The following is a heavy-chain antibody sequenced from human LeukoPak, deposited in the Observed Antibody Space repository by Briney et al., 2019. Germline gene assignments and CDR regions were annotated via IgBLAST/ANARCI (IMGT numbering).Heavy chain of an antibody. D-gene: IGHD1-20*01. CDR2: IYSGNNT. CDR3: ARYSWNDDAFDI. CDR1: GFTVSSNY. Sequence: PGGSLRLSCAASGFTVSSNYMSWVRQAPGKGLEWVSVIYSGNNTYYADSVKGRFTISRDNSKNTLYLQMNSLRAEDTAVYYCARYSWNDDAFDIWGQGTMVTVSS. J-gene: IGHJ3*02. V-gene: IGHV3-53*01.